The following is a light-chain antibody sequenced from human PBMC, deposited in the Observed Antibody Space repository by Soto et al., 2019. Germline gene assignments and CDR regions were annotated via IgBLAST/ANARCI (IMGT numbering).Light chain of an antibody. CDR3: QQYNTFGT. CDR2: DAS. CDR1: QRISRW. Sequence: EIQMTQSPSTLSASIEDRVTITCRASQRISRWLAWYQQKPGKAPNLLIYDASSLGNGVPSRFSGSGSGTEFTLTISTLQPDDSATYYCQQYNTFGTFGQGTKVDIK. V-gene: IGKV1-5*01. J-gene: IGKJ1*01.